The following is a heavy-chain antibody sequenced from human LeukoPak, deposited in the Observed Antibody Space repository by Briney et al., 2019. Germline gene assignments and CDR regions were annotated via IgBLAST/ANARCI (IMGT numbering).Heavy chain of an antibody. D-gene: IGHD3-10*01. CDR3: ASQRITMVRGVPDY. J-gene: IGHJ4*02. Sequence: GESLKISCKGSGYSFTSYWISWVPQMPGKGLEWMGRIDPSDSYTNYSPSFQGHVTISADKSISTAYLQWSSLKASDTAMYYCASQRITMVRGVPDYWGQGTLVTVSS. CDR1: GYSFTSYW. V-gene: IGHV5-10-1*01. CDR2: IDPSDSYT.